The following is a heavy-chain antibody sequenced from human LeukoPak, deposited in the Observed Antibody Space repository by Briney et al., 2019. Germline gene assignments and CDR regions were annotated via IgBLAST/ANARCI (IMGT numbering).Heavy chain of an antibody. D-gene: IGHD1-1*01. CDR3: ARINWNYFDY. CDR1: GGSFSGYY. J-gene: IGHJ4*02. Sequence: SETLSLTCAVYGGSFSGYYWSWIRQPPGKGLEWIGEVNHSGSTSYNPSLKSRLTMSADRSRNQFSLNLNSVTAADTAVYYCARINWNYFDYWGQGILVTVSS. CDR2: VNHSGST. V-gene: IGHV4-34*01.